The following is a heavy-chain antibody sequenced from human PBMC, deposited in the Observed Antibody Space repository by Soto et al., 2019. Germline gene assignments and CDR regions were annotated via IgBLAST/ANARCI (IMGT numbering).Heavy chain of an antibody. CDR2: INPNSGGT. CDR1: GYTFTGYC. CDR3: ARGYCSGGSCYSRVGYYYYYMDX. Sequence: ASVKASCKASGYTFTGYCMHWVRQAPGQGLEWMGWINPNSGGTNYAQKFQGWVTMTRDTSISTAYMELSRLRSDDTAVYYCARGYCSGGSCYSRVGYYYYYMDXWGKGTTVTVSS. V-gene: IGHV1-2*04. D-gene: IGHD2-15*01. J-gene: IGHJ6*03.